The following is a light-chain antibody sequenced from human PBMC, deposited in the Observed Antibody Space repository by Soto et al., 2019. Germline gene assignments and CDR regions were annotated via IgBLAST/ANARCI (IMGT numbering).Light chain of an antibody. J-gene: IGKJ4*01. V-gene: IGKV4-1*01. CDR1: QSVLYSSNSKNY. CDR2: WAS. Sequence: DIVMTQSPDSLTVSLGERATINCKSSQSVLYSSNSKNYLAWFQQKPGQPPKLLLYWASTRESGVPDRFIGSGSATDFTLTIGSLQAEDVALYFCQQYYSTPLTFGGGTKVEIK. CDR3: QQYYSTPLT.